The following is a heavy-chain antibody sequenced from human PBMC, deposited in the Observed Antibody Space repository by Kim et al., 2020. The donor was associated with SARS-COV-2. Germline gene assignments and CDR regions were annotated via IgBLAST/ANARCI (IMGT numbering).Heavy chain of an antibody. CDR3: ATLWFGELLSHPFDY. D-gene: IGHD3-10*01. V-gene: IGHV4-39*01. Sequence: PSLKSRVTISVDTSKNQFSLKLSSVTAADTAVYYCATLWFGELLSHPFDYWGQGTLVTVSS. J-gene: IGHJ4*02.